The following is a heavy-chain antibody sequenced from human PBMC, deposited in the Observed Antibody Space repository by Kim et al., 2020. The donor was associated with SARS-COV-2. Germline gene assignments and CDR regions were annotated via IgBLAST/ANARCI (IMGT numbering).Heavy chain of an antibody. J-gene: IGHJ4*02. CDR2: INHSGST. D-gene: IGHD2-2*01. CDR1: GGCFSGYY. Sequence: SETLSLTCAVYGGCFSGYYWSWIGQPPGKGLEWIGEINHSGSTNYNPSLKSRVTISVDTSKNQFSLKLSTVTAADTAVYYCARGKKRNRKTDIVVVPAAGGVFDYWGQGTLVTVSS. V-gene: IGHV4-34*01. CDR3: ARGKKRNRKTDIVVVPAAGGVFDY.